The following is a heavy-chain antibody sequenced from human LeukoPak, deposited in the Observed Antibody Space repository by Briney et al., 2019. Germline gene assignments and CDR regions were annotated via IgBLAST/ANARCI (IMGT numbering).Heavy chain of an antibody. D-gene: IGHD6-13*01. CDR2: INHSGST. CDR1: TGSFKGYY. J-gene: IGHJ5*02. V-gene: IGHV4-34*01. Sequence: SETLSLTCAVYTGSFKGYYWSWIRQPPGKGLEWIGEINHSGSTNYNPSLKSRVTISVDTSKNQFSLKLSSVTAADTAVYYCTTGPYGSSTTPPGPPNWFDPWGQGTLVTVSS. CDR3: TTGPYGSSTTPPGPPNWFDP.